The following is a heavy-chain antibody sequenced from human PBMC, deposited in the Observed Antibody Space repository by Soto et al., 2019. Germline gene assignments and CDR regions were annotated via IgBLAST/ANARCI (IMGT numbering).Heavy chain of an antibody. V-gene: IGHV4-30-2*01. CDR3: AAGGGLPRYY. Sequence: SETLSLTCTVSGGTISSSSYSWSWIRQPPGKGLEWIGYIYHSGSTYYNPSLKSRVTISVDRSRNQFSLKLSSVTAADTAVYYCAAGGGLPRYYWGQGTLVTVSS. CDR2: IYHSGST. D-gene: IGHD5-12*01. CDR1: GGTISSSSYS. J-gene: IGHJ4*02.